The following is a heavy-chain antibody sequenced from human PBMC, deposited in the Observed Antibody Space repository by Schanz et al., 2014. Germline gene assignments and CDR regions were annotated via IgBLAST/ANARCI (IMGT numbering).Heavy chain of an antibody. CDR3: ARDHTTESYYSAGPPIDY. Sequence: VQLVESGGGLVKPGGSLRLSCAASGFTFSSYGMHWVRQAPGKGLEWVAVIWYDGSNKYYADSVKGRFTISRDNSKNTLFLQMNSLRAEDTAVYYCARDHTTESYYSAGPPIDYWGQGTLLTVSS. CDR2: IWYDGSNK. V-gene: IGHV3-33*01. J-gene: IGHJ4*02. D-gene: IGHD1-26*01. CDR1: GFTFSSYG.